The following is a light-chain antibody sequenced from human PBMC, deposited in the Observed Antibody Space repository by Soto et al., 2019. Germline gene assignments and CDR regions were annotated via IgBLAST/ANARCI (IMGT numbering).Light chain of an antibody. CDR3: QHYTDFHYT. Sequence: DIQMTQSPSTLSASVGDGGTITCRASQSIGSGLAWYQQKPGKAPKLLIYKATNLQTGVPSRFSGSGSGTDFSLTISSLQPVDSATYYCQHYTDFHYTFGQGTKVEI. J-gene: IGKJ2*01. V-gene: IGKV1-5*03. CDR2: KAT. CDR1: QSIGSG.